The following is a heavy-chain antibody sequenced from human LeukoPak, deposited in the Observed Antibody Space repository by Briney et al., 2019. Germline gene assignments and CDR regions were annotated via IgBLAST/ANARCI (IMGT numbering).Heavy chain of an antibody. CDR1: GGSISSSSYY. D-gene: IGHD5-24*01. CDR2: IYYSGST. V-gene: IGHV4-39*07. CDR3: ARWKRDGYNPSKYYFDY. J-gene: IGHJ4*02. Sequence: PSETLSLTCTVSGGSISSSSYYWGWIRQPPGKGLEWIGSIYYSGSTYYNPSLKSRVTISLDTSKNQYSLKLSSVTAADTAVYYCARWKRDGYNPSKYYFDYWGQGTLVTVSS.